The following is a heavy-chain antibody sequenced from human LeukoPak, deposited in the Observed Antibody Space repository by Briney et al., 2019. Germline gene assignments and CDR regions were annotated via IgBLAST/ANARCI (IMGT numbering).Heavy chain of an antibody. J-gene: IGHJ5*02. CDR1: GGSFSGYY. CDR2: INHSGST. Sequence: PSETLSLTCAVYGGSFSGYYWSWVRQPPGKGLEWIGEINHSGSTNYNPSLKSRATISVDTSKNQFSLKLSSVTAADTAVYYCARGGINNWFDPWGQGTLVTVSS. V-gene: IGHV4-34*01. D-gene: IGHD3-10*01. CDR3: ARGGINNWFDP.